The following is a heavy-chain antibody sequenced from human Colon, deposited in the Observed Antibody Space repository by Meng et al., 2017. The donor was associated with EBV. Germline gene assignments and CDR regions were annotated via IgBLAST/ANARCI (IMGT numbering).Heavy chain of an antibody. V-gene: IGHV3-74*01. Sequence: EAKLVESGGGSVPPGGSLKLSCAASGFTFSTYWMHWVRQVPGKGLIWVSRVKPDGTSTYYADSVRGRFTISGDNAKNTVYLQMNTLRAEDTAVYYCVRDRPSWTWGQGTLVTVSS. J-gene: IGHJ5*02. CDR3: VRDRPSWT. CDR1: GFTFSTYW. CDR2: VKPDGTST. D-gene: IGHD3-3*01.